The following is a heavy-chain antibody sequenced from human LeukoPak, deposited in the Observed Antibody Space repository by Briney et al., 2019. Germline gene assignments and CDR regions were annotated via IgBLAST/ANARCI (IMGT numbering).Heavy chain of an antibody. CDR1: GASISNFY. CDR3: ARDPDYYDSSGSSGYFDL. Sequence: SETLSLTCTVSGASISNFYWSWIRQPPGKGLEWIGYFYYSGSTNYNPSLKSRVTISVDTSKNQFSLKLSSVTAADTAVYYCARDPDYYDSSGSSGYFDLWGRGTLVTVSS. J-gene: IGHJ2*01. V-gene: IGHV4-59*01. D-gene: IGHD3-22*01. CDR2: FYYSGST.